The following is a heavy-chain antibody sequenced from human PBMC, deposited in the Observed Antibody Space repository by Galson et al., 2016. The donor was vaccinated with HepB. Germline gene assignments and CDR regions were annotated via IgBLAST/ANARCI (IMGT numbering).Heavy chain of an antibody. V-gene: IGHV3-23*01. CDR2: ISGSDGST. J-gene: IGHJ4*02. CDR3: ARGRYCGGDCYSSDY. D-gene: IGHD2-21*02. Sequence: SLRLSCAASGFTFSSYAMSWVRQAPGKGLERVSAISGSDGSTYYADSVKGRFTISRDNSKNTLYLQMNSLRAEDTAVYYCARGRYCGGDCYSSDYWGQGTLVTVSS. CDR1: GFTFSSYA.